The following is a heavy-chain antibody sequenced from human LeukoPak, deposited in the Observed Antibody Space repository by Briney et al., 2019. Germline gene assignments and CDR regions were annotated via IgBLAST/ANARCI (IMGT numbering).Heavy chain of an antibody. CDR1: GFTFSSYA. CDR2: ISSNGGST. CDR3: ARAIWFGDKPFDY. V-gene: IGHV3-64*01. J-gene: IGHJ4*02. Sequence: PGGSLRLSCAASGFTFSSYAMHWVRQAPGKGLEYVSAISSNGGSTYYANSVKGRFTISRDSSKNTLYLQMGSLRAEDMAVYYCARAIWFGDKPFDYWGQGTLVTVSS. D-gene: IGHD3-10*01.